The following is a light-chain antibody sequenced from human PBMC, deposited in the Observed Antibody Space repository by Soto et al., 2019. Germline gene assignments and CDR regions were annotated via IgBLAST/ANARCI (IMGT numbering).Light chain of an antibody. V-gene: IGLV2-23*01. Sequence: QSVLTQPASVSGSPGQSITISCTGTSSDVGSYNLVSWYQQHPGKAPKLMIYEGSKRPSGVSNRFSGSKSGNTASLTISGLQAEDEADYYCCSYAPWKVFGGGTKVTV. CDR3: CSYAPWKV. CDR2: EGS. CDR1: SSDVGSYNL. J-gene: IGLJ2*01.